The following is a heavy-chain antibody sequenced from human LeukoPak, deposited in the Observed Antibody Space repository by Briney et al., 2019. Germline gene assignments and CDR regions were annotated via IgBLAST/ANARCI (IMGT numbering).Heavy chain of an antibody. V-gene: IGHV3-48*03. CDR1: GFTFSSYE. CDR2: ISSSGSTI. D-gene: IGHD2-2*01. CDR3: AREASHINSFDY. Sequence: GGSLRLSCAASGFTFSSYEMNWVRQAPGKGLEWVSYISSSGSTIYYADYVKGRFTISRDNTKNSLYLQMNSLRAEDTAVYYCAREASHINSFDYWGQGTLVTVSS. J-gene: IGHJ4*02.